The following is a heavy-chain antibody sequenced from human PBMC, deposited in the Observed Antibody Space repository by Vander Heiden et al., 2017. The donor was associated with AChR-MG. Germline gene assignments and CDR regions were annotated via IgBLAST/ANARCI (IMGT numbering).Heavy chain of an antibody. J-gene: IGHJ6*02. CDR1: GYTFTSYY. V-gene: IGHV1-46*03. CDR3: ARDRSNYDFWSGTVPLYGMDV. CDR2: INPSGGST. Sequence: HVPLAQSGAEVKKPGASVKVSCKASGYTFTSYYMHWVRQGPGQGLEWMGIINPSGGSTSYAQKFQGRVTMTRDTSTSTVYMELSSLRSEDTAVYYCARDRSNYDFWSGTVPLYGMDVWGQGTTVTVSS. D-gene: IGHD3-3*01.